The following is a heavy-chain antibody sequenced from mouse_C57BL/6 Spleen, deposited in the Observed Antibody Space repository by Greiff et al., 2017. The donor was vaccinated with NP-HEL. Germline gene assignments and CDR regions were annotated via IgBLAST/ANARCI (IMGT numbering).Heavy chain of an antibody. J-gene: IGHJ1*03. CDR1: GYAFSSSW. V-gene: IGHV1-82*01. Sequence: VQLQQSGPELVKPGASVKISCKASGYAFSSSWMNWVKQRPGKGLEWIGRIYPGDGDTNYNGKFKGKATLTADKSSSTAYMQLSSLTSEDSAVYFGARYDYDGYFDVWGTGTTVTVSS. CDR2: IYPGDGDT. CDR3: ARYDYDGYFDV. D-gene: IGHD2-4*01.